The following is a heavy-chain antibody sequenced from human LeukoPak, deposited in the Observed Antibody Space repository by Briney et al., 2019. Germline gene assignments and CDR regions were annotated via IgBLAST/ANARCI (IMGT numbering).Heavy chain of an antibody. J-gene: IGHJ6*02. CDR1: GYTFTSYY. CDR2: INPSGGST. V-gene: IGHV1-46*01. Sequence: HGASVKVSCKASGYTFTSYYMHWVRQAPGQGLEWMGIINPSGGSTSYAQKFQGRVTMTRDTSTSTVYMELSSLRSEDMAVYYCAGDQMDQIPVPYGMDVWGQGTTVTVSS. CDR3: AGDQMDQIPVPYGMDV. D-gene: IGHD5-24*01.